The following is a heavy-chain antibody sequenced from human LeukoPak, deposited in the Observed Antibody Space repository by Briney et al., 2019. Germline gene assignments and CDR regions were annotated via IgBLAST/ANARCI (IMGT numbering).Heavy chain of an antibody. CDR1: GGTFSSYA. CDR2: IIPIFGTA. Sequence: SMKVSCKASGGTFSSYAISWVRQAPGQGLEWMGGIIPIFGTANYAQKFQSRVTITADKSTSTAYMELSSLRSEDTAVYYCARGGDGYNLDYYYYMDVWGKGTTVTVSS. D-gene: IGHD5-24*01. V-gene: IGHV1-69*06. J-gene: IGHJ6*03. CDR3: ARGGDGYNLDYYYYMDV.